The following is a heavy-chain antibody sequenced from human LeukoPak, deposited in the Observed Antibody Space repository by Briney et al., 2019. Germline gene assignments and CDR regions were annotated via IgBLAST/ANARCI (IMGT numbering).Heavy chain of an antibody. V-gene: IGHV4-34*01. Sequence: SETLSLTCAVYGGSFSGYYWSWVRQPPGKGLEWIGEINHSGGTNYNPSLKSRVTISVDTSKNQFSLKLSSVTAADTAVYYCARDIIVVVPAVRREAWFDPRGQGTLVTVSS. CDR3: ARDIIVVVPAVRREAWFDP. CDR1: GGSFSGYY. CDR2: INHSGGT. D-gene: IGHD2-2*01. J-gene: IGHJ5*02.